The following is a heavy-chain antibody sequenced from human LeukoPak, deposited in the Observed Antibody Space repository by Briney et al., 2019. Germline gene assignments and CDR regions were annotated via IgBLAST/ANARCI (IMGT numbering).Heavy chain of an antibody. CDR1: GYTFTGYY. CDR2: INPLSGGT. Sequence: ASVKVSCKASGYTFTGYYMHWVRQAPGQGLEWMGWINPLSGGTNYAQKFQGRVTMTRDTSISTAYMELSRLRSDDTAVYYCARDRSYNWFDPWGQGTLVPVSS. CDR3: ARDRSYNWFDP. J-gene: IGHJ5*02. V-gene: IGHV1-2*02.